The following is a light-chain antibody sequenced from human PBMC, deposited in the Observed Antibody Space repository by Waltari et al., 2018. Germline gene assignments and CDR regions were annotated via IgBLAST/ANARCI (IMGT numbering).Light chain of an antibody. CDR3: QAYDTTLSVV. CDR1: GSNIGAGYD. J-gene: IGLJ2*01. V-gene: IGLV1-40*01. CDR2: GVN. Sequence: QSVLTQPPSVSWAPGQRVTISCSGSGSNIGAGYDVHWYRQLPGKAPTLLIYGVNTRPPGVSDRFSGSQFDTSASLAIAGLQADDEADYYCQAYDTTLSVVFGGGTKLTVL.